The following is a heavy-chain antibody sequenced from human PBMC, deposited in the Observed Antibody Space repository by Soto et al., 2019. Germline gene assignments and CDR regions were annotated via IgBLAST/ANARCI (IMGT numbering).Heavy chain of an antibody. V-gene: IGHV2-26*01. Sequence: QVTLKESGPVLVKPTETLTLTCTVSGFSLSNARMGVSWIRQPPGKALEWLAHIFSNDEKSYSTSLKSRLTISKDTSKSQVVLTMTNMDPVDTATYYCARIFRITMVRGDTTNWFDPWGQGTLVTVSS. CDR1: GFSLSNARMG. J-gene: IGHJ5*02. CDR2: IFSNDEK. D-gene: IGHD3-10*01. CDR3: ARIFRITMVRGDTTNWFDP.